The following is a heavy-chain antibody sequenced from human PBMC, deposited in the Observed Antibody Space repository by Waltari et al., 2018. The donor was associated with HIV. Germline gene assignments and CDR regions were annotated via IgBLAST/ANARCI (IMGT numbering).Heavy chain of an antibody. CDR3: AIQYNPLNNYYYGMDV. D-gene: IGHD1-1*01. J-gene: IGHJ6*02. CDR1: GFTFRNYG. Sequence: EVQLLESGGGLVQPGGSLRLSCVGSGFTFRNYGMTWVRQAPGKGLEWVSGLSGSGGSTHYADSVKGRFTISRDNSNNTSYLQMNSLRAEDTAVYYCAIQYNPLNNYYYGMDVWGQGTTVTV. CDR2: LSGSGGST. V-gene: IGHV3-23*01.